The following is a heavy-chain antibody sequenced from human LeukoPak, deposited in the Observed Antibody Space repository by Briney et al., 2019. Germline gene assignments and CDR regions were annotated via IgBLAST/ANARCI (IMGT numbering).Heavy chain of an antibody. J-gene: IGHJ2*01. D-gene: IGHD6-13*01. V-gene: IGHV4-4*07. Sequence: SETLSLTCTVSGGSISSYYWSWIRQPAGEGLEWIGRIYTSGSPNYNPSLKSRVTMSVGTSKNQFSLKLSSVTAADTAVYYCARLSSSWYQDWYFDLWGRGTLVTVSS. CDR1: GGSISSYY. CDR2: IYTSGSP. CDR3: ARLSSSWYQDWYFDL.